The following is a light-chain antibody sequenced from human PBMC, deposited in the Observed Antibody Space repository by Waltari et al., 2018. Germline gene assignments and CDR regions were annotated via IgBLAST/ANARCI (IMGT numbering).Light chain of an antibody. J-gene: IGLJ2*01. CDR3: QVWDSSSDPI. V-gene: IGLV3-21*02. CDR2: DDT. Sequence: SYVLSQSPSVSVAPGQTARITCWGDRVKSTNLNWYQQKPGQPPLLVIYDDTDRPSGIPERFSGSLSGSTATLTIRRVEAGDEADYYCQVWDSSSDPIFGGGTKLTVL. CDR1: RVKSTN.